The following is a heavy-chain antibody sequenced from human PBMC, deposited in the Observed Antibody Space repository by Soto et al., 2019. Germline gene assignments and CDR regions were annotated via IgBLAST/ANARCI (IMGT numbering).Heavy chain of an antibody. D-gene: IGHD3-3*01. CDR3: ARERYDFWSGYSYYYGMDV. CDR1: GGSISSSSYY. V-gene: IGHV4-39*02. CDR2: IYYSGST. Sequence: SETLSLTCTVSGGSISSSSYYWGWIRQPPGKGLEWIGSIYYSGSTYYNPSLKSRVTISVDTSKNQFSLKLSSVTAADTAVYYCARERYDFWSGYSYYYGMDVWGQGTTVTVS. J-gene: IGHJ6*02.